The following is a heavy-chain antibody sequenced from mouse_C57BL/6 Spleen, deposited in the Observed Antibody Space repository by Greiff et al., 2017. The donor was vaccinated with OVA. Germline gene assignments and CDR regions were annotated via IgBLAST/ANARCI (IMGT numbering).Heavy chain of an antibody. CDR3: ARGGGDVYAMDY. D-gene: IGHD1-1*02. CDR1: GYAFSSYW. J-gene: IGHJ4*01. CDR2: IYPGDGDT. Sequence: QVHVKQSGAELVKPGASVKISCKASGYAFSSYWMNWVKQRPGKGLEWIGQIYPGDGDTNYNGKFKGKATLTADKSSSTAYMQLSSLTSEDSAVYFCARGGGDVYAMDYWGQGTSVTVSS. V-gene: IGHV1-80*01.